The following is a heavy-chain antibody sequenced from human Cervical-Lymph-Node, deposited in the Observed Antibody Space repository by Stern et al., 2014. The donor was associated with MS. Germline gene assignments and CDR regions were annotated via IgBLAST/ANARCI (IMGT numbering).Heavy chain of an antibody. J-gene: IGHJ4*02. CDR3: AKKSVGTTGTTTAFDY. V-gene: IGHV3-30*18. Sequence: VQLVESGGGVVQPGTSLRLSCAVSGFTFSNYGMHWVRQAPGKGLEWVAVISYDADVKFYADSVKGRFTISRDTPKNTMYIQLNSLKVEDTAVYFCAKKSVGTTGTTTAFDYWGQGTLVTVSS. CDR2: ISYDADVK. D-gene: IGHD1-1*01. CDR1: GFTFSNYG.